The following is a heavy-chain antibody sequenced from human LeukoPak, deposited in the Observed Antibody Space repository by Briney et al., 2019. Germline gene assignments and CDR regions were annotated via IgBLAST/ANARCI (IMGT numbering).Heavy chain of an antibody. J-gene: IGHJ4*02. V-gene: IGHV3-30*04. D-gene: IGHD4-17*01. CDR1: GFTFSTNA. Sequence: PGGSLRLSCAASGFTFSTNAKHWVRQAPGKGLEWVAVISYDGNAKYYADSVKGRFTISRDNSKNTLYLQMNSLRAEDTAVYYCARAYTVTAKFDYWGQGTLVTVSS. CDR2: ISYDGNAK. CDR3: ARAYTVTAKFDY.